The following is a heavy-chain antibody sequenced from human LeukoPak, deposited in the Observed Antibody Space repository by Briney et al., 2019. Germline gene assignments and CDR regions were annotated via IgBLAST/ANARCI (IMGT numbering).Heavy chain of an antibody. CDR1: GGTFSSYA. Sequence: GSSVKVSCKASGGTFSSYAISWVRQAPGQGLEWMGGIIPIFGTANYTQKFQGRVTITADESTSTAYMELSSLRSEDTAVYYCARARGSYYEDAFDIWGQGTMVTVSS. CDR2: IIPIFGTA. CDR3: ARARGSYYEDAFDI. D-gene: IGHD1-26*01. J-gene: IGHJ3*02. V-gene: IGHV1-69*01.